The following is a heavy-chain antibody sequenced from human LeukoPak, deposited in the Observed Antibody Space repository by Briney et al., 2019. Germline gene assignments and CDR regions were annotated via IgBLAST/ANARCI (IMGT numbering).Heavy chain of an antibody. CDR1: GGSISSSSYY. V-gene: IGHV4-61*01. J-gene: IGHJ6*02. CDR3: ARGKPVSGMDV. Sequence: PSETLSLTCAVSGGSISSSSYYWSWIRQPPGKGLEWIGYIYYSGSTNYNPSLRSRVTISVDSSKNQFSLRLSSVTAADTAVYYCARGKPVSGMDVWGQGTTVTVSS. CDR2: IYYSGST.